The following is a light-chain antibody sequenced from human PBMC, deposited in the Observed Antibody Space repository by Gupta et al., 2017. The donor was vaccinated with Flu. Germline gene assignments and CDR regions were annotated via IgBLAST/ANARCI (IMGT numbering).Light chain of an antibody. J-gene: IGLJ3*02. CDR2: RNN. CDR3: SAWDSSLSTRV. CDR1: SNNVGNQG. Sequence: QAGLTQPPSVSKDLRQTATLTCTGNSNNVGNQGAAWLQQHQGHPPKLLSYRNNNRPSGISERFSASRSGNTASLTIXGXQPEDEXDYYCSAWDSSLSTRVFGGGTKLTVL. V-gene: IGLV10-54*04.